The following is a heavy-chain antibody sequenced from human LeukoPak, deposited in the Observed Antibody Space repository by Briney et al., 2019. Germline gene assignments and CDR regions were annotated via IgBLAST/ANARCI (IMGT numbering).Heavy chain of an antibody. Sequence: GGSLRLSCAASGFTFSSYSMNWARQAPGKGLEWVLSISSSSSYIYYADSVKGRFTICRDNAKNSLYLQMNSLRAEDTAVYYCARAPGIAVAGTCFDYWGQGTLVTVSS. CDR2: ISSSSSYI. D-gene: IGHD6-19*01. J-gene: IGHJ4*02. V-gene: IGHV3-21*01. CDR1: GFTFSSYS. CDR3: ARAPGIAVAGTCFDY.